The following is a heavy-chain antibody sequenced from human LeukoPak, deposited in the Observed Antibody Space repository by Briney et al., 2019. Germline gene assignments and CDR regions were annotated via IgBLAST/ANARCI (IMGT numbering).Heavy chain of an antibody. Sequence: SGTLSLTCAVSGGSIGSSNWWSWVRQPPGKGLEWIGEIYHSGSTNYNPSLKSRVTISVDKSKNQFSLKLSSVTAADTAVYYCARWKAGRHIVVVTASGSFDYWGQATLVTVSS. CDR1: GGSIGSSNW. D-gene: IGHD2-21*02. V-gene: IGHV4-4*02. CDR3: ARWKAGRHIVVVTASGSFDY. J-gene: IGHJ4*02. CDR2: IYHSGST.